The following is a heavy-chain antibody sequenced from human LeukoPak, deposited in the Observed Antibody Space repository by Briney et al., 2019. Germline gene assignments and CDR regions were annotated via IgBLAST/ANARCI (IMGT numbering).Heavy chain of an antibody. V-gene: IGHV3-53*01. CDR1: GFTVSSNY. CDR2: IYSGGST. J-gene: IGHJ3*02. Sequence: GGSLRLSCAASGFTVSSNYMSWVRQAPGKGLEWVSVIYSGGSTYYADSVKGRFTISRDNSKNTLYLQMNSLRAEDTAVYYCARGIVGATSTGDAFDIWAKGRWSPSLQ. D-gene: IGHD1-26*01. CDR3: ARGIVGATSTGDAFDI.